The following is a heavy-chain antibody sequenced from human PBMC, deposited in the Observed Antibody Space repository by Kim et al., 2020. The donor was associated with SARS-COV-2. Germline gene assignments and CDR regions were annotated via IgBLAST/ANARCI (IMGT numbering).Heavy chain of an antibody. CDR1: GFTFSSYA. CDR3: ARDSYYYDSSGYYYSYGMDV. CDR2: ISYDGSNK. V-gene: IGHV3-30*04. Sequence: GGSLRLSCAASGFTFSSYAMHWVRQAPGKGLEWVAVISYDGSNKYYADSVKGRFTISRDNSKNTLYLQMNSLRAEDTAVYYCARDSYYYDSSGYYYSYGMDVWGQGTTVTVSS. J-gene: IGHJ6*02. D-gene: IGHD3-22*01.